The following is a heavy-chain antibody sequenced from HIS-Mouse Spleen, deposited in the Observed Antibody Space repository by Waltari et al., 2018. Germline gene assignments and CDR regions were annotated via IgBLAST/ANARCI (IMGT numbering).Heavy chain of an antibody. D-gene: IGHD2-2*01. CDR1: GFTFSSYA. V-gene: IGHV3-23*01. CDR2: SRGSGGGT. J-gene: IGHJ4*02. CDR3: AKWTTAAANYFDY. Sequence: EVQLLESGGGLVQPGGSLRLSCAASGFTFSSYAMRWVRRAPGKGREWVSGSRGSGGGTYYTESVKGRFTIARDNSKNTLYLQMNSLRAEDTAVYYCAKWTTAAANYFDYWGQGTLVTVSS.